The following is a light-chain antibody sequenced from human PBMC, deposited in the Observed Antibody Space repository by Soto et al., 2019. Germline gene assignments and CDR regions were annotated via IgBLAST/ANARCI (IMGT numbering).Light chain of an antibody. CDR1: QSVARD. CDR3: QQHTISMYT. V-gene: IGKV3-20*01. J-gene: IGKJ2*01. Sequence: EIVLTQSPGTLSLSPGETATLSCRASQSVARDLTWYQQKPGQAPRLLISRASTGATGIPDRFSGSGSGTDLTLTINRLEPEDSAVYYCQQHTISMYTFGQGTKVDIK. CDR2: RAS.